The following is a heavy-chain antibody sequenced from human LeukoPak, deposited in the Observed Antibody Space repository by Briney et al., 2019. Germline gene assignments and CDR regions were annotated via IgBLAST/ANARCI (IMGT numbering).Heavy chain of an antibody. D-gene: IGHD3-22*01. CDR3: ARDSMIVVVPAYYFDY. CDR1: GFTFDDYA. V-gene: IGHV3-9*01. J-gene: IGHJ4*02. CDR2: ISWNSGSI. Sequence: PGGSLRPSCAASGFTFDDYAMHWVRQAPGKGLEWVSGISWNSGSIGYADSVKGRFTISRDNAKNSLYLQMNSLRAEDTAVYYCARDSMIVVVPAYYFDYWGQGTLVTVSS.